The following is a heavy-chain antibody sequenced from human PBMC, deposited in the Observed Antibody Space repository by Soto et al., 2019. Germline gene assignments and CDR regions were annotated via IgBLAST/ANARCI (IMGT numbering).Heavy chain of an antibody. Sequence: PGGSLRLSCAASGFSFTSYAMNWVLQAPWKGLEWVTSISGVGATIFYADSVKGRFTISRDNSKNTLYLQMDSLRAEDTAIYYYAKHRRDYSPTYLGYWSKGHVVT. CDR3: AKHRRDYSPTYLGY. J-gene: IGHJ4*02. CDR2: ISGVGATI. D-gene: IGHD4-4*01. V-gene: IGHV3-23*01. CDR1: GFSFTSYA.